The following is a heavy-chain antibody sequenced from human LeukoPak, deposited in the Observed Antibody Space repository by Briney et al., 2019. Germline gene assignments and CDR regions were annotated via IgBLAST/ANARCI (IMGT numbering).Heavy chain of an antibody. CDR2: IYHSGST. D-gene: IGHD2-21*01. J-gene: IGHJ4*02. V-gene: IGHV4-38-2*02. Sequence: SETLSLTCTVSGYSISSGYYWGWIRQPPGKGLEWIGSIYHSGSTYYNPSLKSRVTISVDTSKNQFSLKLSSVTAADTAVYYCARRLIAGSRGAFDYWGQGTLVTVSS. CDR1: GYSISSGYY. CDR3: ARRLIAGSRGAFDY.